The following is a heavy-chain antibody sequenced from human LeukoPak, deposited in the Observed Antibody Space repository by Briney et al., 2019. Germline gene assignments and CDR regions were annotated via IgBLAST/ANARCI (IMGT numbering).Heavy chain of an antibody. CDR2: ISAYNGNT. Sequence: GASVTVSLTCSVYAFTNYGISWVRPAPGQGLEGMGLISAYNGNTNYSQKLQGRVTITTDTSTSTAYMELRRLRSDDKAVVYCARAKGPTGYYMDVWGKGTTVTISS. CDR3: ARAKGPTGYYMDV. V-gene: IGHV1-18*01. D-gene: IGHD4-17*01. CDR1: VYAFTNYG. J-gene: IGHJ6*03.